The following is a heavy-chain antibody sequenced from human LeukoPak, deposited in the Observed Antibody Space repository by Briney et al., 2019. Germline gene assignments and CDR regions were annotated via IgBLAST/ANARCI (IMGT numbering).Heavy chain of an antibody. J-gene: IGHJ4*02. D-gene: IGHD3-22*01. Sequence: ASVKVSCKASGGTFSSYAISWVRQAPGQGLEWIAGIIPIFGTANYAQKFQGRVTITTDESTSTAYMELSSLRSEDTAVYYCARGNYDSSGYYYLKLDYWGQGTLVTVSS. CDR3: ARGNYDSSGYYYLKLDY. CDR1: GGTFSSYA. V-gene: IGHV1-69*05. CDR2: IIPIFGTA.